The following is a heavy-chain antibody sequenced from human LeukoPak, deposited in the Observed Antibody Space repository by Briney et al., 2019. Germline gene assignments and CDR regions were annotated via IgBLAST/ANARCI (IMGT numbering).Heavy chain of an antibody. V-gene: IGHV3-23*01. CDR2: ISGSGGST. Sequence: AGGSLRLSCAASGFTFSSYSMNWVRQAPGKGLEWVSAISGSGGSTYYADSVKGRFTISRDNSKNTVYLQMNSLRAEDTAVYYCARDPGSSGIGAFDIWGQGTMVTVSS. CDR1: GFTFSSYS. CDR3: ARDPGSSGIGAFDI. J-gene: IGHJ3*02. D-gene: IGHD3-10*01.